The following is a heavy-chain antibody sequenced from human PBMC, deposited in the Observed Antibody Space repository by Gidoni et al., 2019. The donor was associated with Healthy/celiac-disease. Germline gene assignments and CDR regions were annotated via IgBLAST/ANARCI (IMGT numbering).Heavy chain of an antibody. CDR1: GFPFRNAW. CDR2: IKSKTDGGTT. Sequence: EVQLVASGGGLVKPGGSLRLSCAASGFPFRNAWMSWVPKAPGKGLEWVGRIKSKTDGGTTDYAAPVKGRFTISRDDSKNTLYLQMNSLKTEDTAVYYCTTDLGGSSLLDVVTVVYRFDPWGQGTLVTVSS. D-gene: IGHD2-15*01. CDR3: TTDLGGSSLLDVVTVVYRFDP. J-gene: IGHJ5*02. V-gene: IGHV3-15*01.